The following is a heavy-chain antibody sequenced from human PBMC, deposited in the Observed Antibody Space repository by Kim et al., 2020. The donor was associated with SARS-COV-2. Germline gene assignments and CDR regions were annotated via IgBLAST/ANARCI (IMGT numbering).Heavy chain of an antibody. D-gene: IGHD3-22*01. V-gene: IGHV3-33*01. Sequence: GGSLRLSCAASGFTFSSYGMHWVRQAPGKGLEWVAVIWYDGSNKYYADSVKGRFTISRDNSKNTLYLQMNSLRAEDTAVYYCARDPYYDSSGCFDYWGQGTLVTVSS. CDR3: ARDPYYDSSGCFDY. J-gene: IGHJ4*02. CDR2: IWYDGSNK. CDR1: GFTFSSYG.